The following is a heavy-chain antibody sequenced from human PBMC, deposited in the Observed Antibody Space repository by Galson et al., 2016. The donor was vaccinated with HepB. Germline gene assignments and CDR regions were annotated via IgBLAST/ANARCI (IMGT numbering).Heavy chain of an antibody. CDR3: TTGWGWHAD. V-gene: IGHV3-15*07. CDR2: IRSRTDGGTT. Sequence: SLRLSCAASGFTISHAWMNWVRQAPGKGLEWVGPIRSRTDGGTTDHAAPGKGKFSSTRDDSENTVYMQMNSLKTEDTAVYYCTTGWGWHADWGQGALVTVS. CDR1: GFTISHAW. D-gene: IGHD3-16*01. J-gene: IGHJ4*02.